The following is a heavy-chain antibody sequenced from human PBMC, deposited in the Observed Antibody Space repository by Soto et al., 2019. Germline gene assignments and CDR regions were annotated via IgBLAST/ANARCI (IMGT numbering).Heavy chain of an antibody. D-gene: IGHD6-19*01. CDR3: AKADGEQWLVPHLDN. V-gene: IGHV3-23*01. CDR2: ISCCVGST. Sequence: EVQLLESGGGVVQPGGSLRLSCVASGFNFKKFAMAWVRQAPGEGLEWVSGISCCVGSTSYADSVKGRFSIARDDSKNTLSLQMNSLRVEDTAQYYCAKADGEQWLVPHLDNWGQGTLVTVS. CDR1: GFNFKKFA. J-gene: IGHJ4*02.